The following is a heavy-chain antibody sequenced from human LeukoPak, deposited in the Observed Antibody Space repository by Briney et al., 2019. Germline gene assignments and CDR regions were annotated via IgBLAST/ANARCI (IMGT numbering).Heavy chain of an antibody. CDR2: IIPIFGTA. CDR1: GGTFSSYA. V-gene: IGHV1-69*01. D-gene: IGHD1-26*01. CDR3: ATDRGSYRIDAFDI. J-gene: IGHJ3*02. Sequence: SVKVSCKASGGTFSSYAISWVRQAPGQGLEWMGGIIPIFGTANYAQKFQGRVTITADESTSTAYMELSSLRSEDTAVYYCATDRGSYRIDAFDIWGQGTMVTVSS.